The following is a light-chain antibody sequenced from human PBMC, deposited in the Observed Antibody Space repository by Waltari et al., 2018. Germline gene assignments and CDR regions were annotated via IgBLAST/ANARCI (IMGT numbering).Light chain of an antibody. V-gene: IGKV3-20*01. J-gene: IGKJ3*01. Sequence: EIVLTQSPGTLSLSPGARATLSCRASQSVSSSYLAWYQQTPGQAPRLLIYGASSRATGIPDRFSGSGSGTDFTLTISRLEPEDFAVYYCQQYGSSLFTFGPGTKVDIK. CDR3: QQYGSSLFT. CDR2: GAS. CDR1: QSVSSSY.